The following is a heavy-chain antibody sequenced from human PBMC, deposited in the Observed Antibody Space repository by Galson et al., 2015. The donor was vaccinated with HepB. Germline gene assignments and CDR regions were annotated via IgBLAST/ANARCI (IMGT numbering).Heavy chain of an antibody. D-gene: IGHD2-21*02. J-gene: IGHJ4*02. V-gene: IGHV1-46*01. CDR2: INPSGGST. CDR3: ARDRLRMTATLYTPHY. Sequence: SVKVSCKASGYTFTSYYMHWVRQAPGQGLEWMGIINPSGGSTSYAQKFQGRVTMTRDTSTSTVYMELSSLRSEDTAVYYCARDRLRMTATLYTPHYWGQGTLVTVSS. CDR1: GYTFTSYY.